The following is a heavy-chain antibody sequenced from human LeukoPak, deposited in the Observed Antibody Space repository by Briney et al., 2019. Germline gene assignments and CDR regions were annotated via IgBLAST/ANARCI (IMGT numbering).Heavy chain of an antibody. V-gene: IGHV3-48*04. D-gene: IGHD2-21*02. CDR1: GFTFSSYS. Sequence: GGSLRLSCAASGFTFSSYSMNWVRQAPGKGLEWVSYISSSSSTIYYADSVKGRFTIPRDNSKKTLYLQMNSLRAEDTAVYYCAQVKTGGDCYSNWGQGTLLTVSS. CDR3: AQVKTGGDCYSN. CDR2: ISSSSSTI. J-gene: IGHJ4*02.